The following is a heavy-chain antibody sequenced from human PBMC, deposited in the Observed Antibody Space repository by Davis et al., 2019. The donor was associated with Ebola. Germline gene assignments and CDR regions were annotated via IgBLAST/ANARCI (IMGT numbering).Heavy chain of an antibody. CDR1: GFTFSDYY. CDR2: ISSSGSTI. Sequence: GGSLRLSCAASGFTFSDYYMSWIRQAPGKGLEWVSYISSSGSTIYYADSVKGRFTISRDNAKNSLYLQMNSLRAEDTAVYYCARESEYYYDSSGPIYYYYYGMDVWGKGTTVTVSS. D-gene: IGHD3-22*01. CDR3: ARESEYYYDSSGPIYYYYYGMDV. J-gene: IGHJ6*04. V-gene: IGHV3-11*01.